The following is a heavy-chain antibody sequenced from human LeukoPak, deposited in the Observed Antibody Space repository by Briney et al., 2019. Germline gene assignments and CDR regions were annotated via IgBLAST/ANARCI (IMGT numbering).Heavy chain of an antibody. V-gene: IGHV3-23*01. J-gene: IGHJ6*02. CDR1: GFTFSSYA. CDR2: ISGSGGST. CDR3: ATGPRVFLGYCGMDV. Sequence: GGSLRLSCAASGFTFSSYAMSWVRQAPGKGLEWVSAISGSGGSTYYADSVKGRFTISRDNSKNTLYLQMNSLRAEDTAVYYCATGPRVFLGYCGMDVWGQGTTVTVSS.